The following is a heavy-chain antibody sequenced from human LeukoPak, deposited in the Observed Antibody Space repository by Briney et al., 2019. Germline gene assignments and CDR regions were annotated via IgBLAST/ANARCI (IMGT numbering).Heavy chain of an antibody. J-gene: IGHJ4*02. CDR2: IYYSGRT. CDR1: GGSISSGDYY. V-gene: IGHV4-31*03. D-gene: IGHD5-18*01. CDR3: ARLMGRGYSYGLRYFDY. Sequence: SQTLSLTCTVSGGSISSGDYYWSWIRQHPGKGLEWIGSIYYSGRTYYNPSLKSRVTISVDTSKNQFSLKLSSVTAADTAVYYCARLMGRGYSYGLRYFDYWGQGTLVTVSS.